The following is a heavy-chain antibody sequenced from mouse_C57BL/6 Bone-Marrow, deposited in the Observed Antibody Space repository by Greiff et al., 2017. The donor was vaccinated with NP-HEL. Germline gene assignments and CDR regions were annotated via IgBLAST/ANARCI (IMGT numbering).Heavy chain of an antibody. J-gene: IGHJ4*01. CDR1: GYTFTSYW. Sequence: QVQLQQPGAELVKPGASVKMSCKASGYTFTSYWITWVKQRPGQGLEWIGDIYPGSGSTNYNEKFKSKATLTVDTSSSTAYMQLSSLTSEDSAVYYCARPYGNYIYYAMDYWGQGTSVTVSS. CDR3: ARPYGNYIYYAMDY. CDR2: IYPGSGST. D-gene: IGHD2-1*01. V-gene: IGHV1-55*01.